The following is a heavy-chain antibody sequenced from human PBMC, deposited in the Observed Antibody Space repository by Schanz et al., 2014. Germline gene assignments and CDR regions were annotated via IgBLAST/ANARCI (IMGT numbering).Heavy chain of an antibody. CDR1: GFNFRSYP. J-gene: IGHJ4*02. V-gene: IGHV3-23*01. CDR2: ISASGGST. D-gene: IGHD3-10*01. CDR3: AKDPYGSGNHYTY. Sequence: EVQLLESGGGPVEPGGSLRLSCAASGFNFRSYPMSWVRQAPGKGLEWVSAISASGGSTYYADSVKGRFTISRDNSKNTLYVQLNSLRAEDTAVYYCAKDPYGSGNHYTYWGRGALVSVSS.